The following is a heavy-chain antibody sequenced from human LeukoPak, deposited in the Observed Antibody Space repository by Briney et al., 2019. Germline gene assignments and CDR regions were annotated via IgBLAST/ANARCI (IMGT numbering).Heavy chain of an antibody. CDR1: GFLFNNYG. J-gene: IGHJ1*01. V-gene: IGHV3-30*02. Sequence: GFLKIPFAASGFLFNNYGMQWVRPGPSKGLEGVAFKPYDGSNKYYVDSVKGRFTISRDNSKNTLYLQMNSLRAEDTAVYYCAKVAYSSGWSPGYFQHWGQGTLVTVSS. D-gene: IGHD6-19*01. CDR2: KPYDGSNK. CDR3: AKVAYSSGWSPGYFQH.